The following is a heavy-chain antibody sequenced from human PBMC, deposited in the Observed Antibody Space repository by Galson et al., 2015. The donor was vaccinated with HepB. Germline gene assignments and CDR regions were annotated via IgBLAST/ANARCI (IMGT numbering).Heavy chain of an antibody. CDR3: AKEGYYDYIWGRYRHTRPFVF. V-gene: IGHV3-30*18. Sequence: SLRLSCAASGFTFSSYAMHWVRQAPGKGPEWVAYISNDGSNKYYVDSVKGRFTISRDNSESTLYLQMNSLRAEDTAVYYCAKEGYYDYIWGRYRHTRPFVFWGQGTLVTVSS. CDR2: ISNDGSNK. D-gene: IGHD3-16*02. CDR1: GFTFSSYA. J-gene: IGHJ4*02.